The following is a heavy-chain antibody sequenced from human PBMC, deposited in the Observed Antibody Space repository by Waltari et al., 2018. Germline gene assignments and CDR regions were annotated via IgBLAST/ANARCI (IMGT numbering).Heavy chain of an antibody. CDR1: GSSIRDGYF. Sequence: LQESGPSVIKASETLSLTCTVTGSSIRDGYFWGWVRQPPTKELEWIGSIFHSRVTSSTPSLGGRVALSVDTSKEHISLTLVSVTAADTAVYFCVRVIVNPGRFDPWGPGHLVSVST. D-gene: IGHD3-16*02. V-gene: IGHV4-38-2*02. CDR2: IFHSRVT. J-gene: IGHJ5*02. CDR3: VRVIVNPGRFDP.